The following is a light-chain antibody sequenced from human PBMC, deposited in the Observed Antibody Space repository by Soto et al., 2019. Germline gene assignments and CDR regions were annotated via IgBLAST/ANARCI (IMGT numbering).Light chain of an antibody. CDR1: QSVSNSY. J-gene: IGKJ5*01. CDR3: QQRDYWQVT. V-gene: IGKV3D-20*02. CDR2: GAS. Sequence: EIVLTQSPGTLSLSPGERATLSCRASQSVSNSYLAWYQRKPGQAPRLLIFGASTRATGIPDRFSGSGSGTDFTLTISRLAPEDFAVYYCQQRDYWQVTFGQGTRLEIK.